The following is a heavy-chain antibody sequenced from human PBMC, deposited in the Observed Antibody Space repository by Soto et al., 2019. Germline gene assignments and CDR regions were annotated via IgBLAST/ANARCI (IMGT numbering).Heavy chain of an antibody. CDR1: GYTFTSYD. V-gene: IGHV1-8*01. Sequence: QVQLVQSGAEVKKPGASVKVSCKASGYTFTSYDINWVRQATGQGLEWMGWMNTNSGNTGYAQKFQGRVTMTKNTSISTAYMELSSLRSEDTAVYYCARRGYSSSWYYYYYYGMDVWGQGTTVTVSS. CDR3: ARRGYSSSWYYYYYYGMDV. J-gene: IGHJ6*02. D-gene: IGHD6-13*01. CDR2: MNTNSGNT.